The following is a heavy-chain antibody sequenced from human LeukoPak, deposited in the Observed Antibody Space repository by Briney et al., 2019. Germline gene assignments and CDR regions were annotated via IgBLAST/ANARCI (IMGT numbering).Heavy chain of an antibody. CDR3: ATSGYESGILDDP. J-gene: IGHJ5*02. CDR1: GFTFSSYD. Sequence: GGALRLSCAASGFTFSSYDMTWVRQAPGKGLVWVSRINSDGSSTSYADSVKGRFTISRDNAKNTLYLQMNSLRAEDTAVYYCATSGYESGILDDPWGQGTLVTVSS. V-gene: IGHV3-74*01. D-gene: IGHD5-12*01. CDR2: INSDGSST.